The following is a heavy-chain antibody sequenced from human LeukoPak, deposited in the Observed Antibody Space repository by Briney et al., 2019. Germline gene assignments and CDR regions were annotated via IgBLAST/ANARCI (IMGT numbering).Heavy chain of an antibody. V-gene: IGHV1-2*02. D-gene: IGHD1-26*01. Sequence: ASVKVSCKASGYTFTGYYMHWVRQAPGQGLEWMGWISPNSGGTNYAQKFQGRVTMTRDTSISTAYMELSRLRSDDTAVYYCARESIVGATLDYWGQGTLVTVSS. J-gene: IGHJ4*02. CDR2: ISPNSGGT. CDR3: ARESIVGATLDY. CDR1: GYTFTGYY.